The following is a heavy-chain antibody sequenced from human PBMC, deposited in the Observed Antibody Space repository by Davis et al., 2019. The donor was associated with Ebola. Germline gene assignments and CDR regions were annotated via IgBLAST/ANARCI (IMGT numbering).Heavy chain of an antibody. CDR2: INGVGSSR. J-gene: IGHJ4*02. V-gene: IGHV3-23*01. CDR3: ARDVGGRAGY. Sequence: PGGSLRLSCEASGFSFSGTDMNWVRQPPGKGLEWVSNINGVGSSRSYADSVKGRFTISRDDSKNTVYLQMNTLRADDTAVYYCARDVGGRAGYWGQGTLVTVSS. CDR1: GFSFSGTD.